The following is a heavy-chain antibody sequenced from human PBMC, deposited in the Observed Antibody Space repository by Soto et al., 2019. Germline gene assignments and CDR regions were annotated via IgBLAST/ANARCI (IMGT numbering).Heavy chain of an antibody. V-gene: IGHV5-51*01. CDR1: GYTFPNSW. J-gene: IGHJ6*03. CDR2: IYPGDSDA. CDR3: ARRNRDSGYYYYYLDV. D-gene: IGHD1-26*01. Sequence: XSLKISFRGAGYTFPNSWIGWVLQMPGKGLEWMGIIYPGDSDARYSPSFQGQVTISADKSITTAYLQWSSLKTSDTAMYYCARRNRDSGYYYYYLDVWGRGTSVTVSS.